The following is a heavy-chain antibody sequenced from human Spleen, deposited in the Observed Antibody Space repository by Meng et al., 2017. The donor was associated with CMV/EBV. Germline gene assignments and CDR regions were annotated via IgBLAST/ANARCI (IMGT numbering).Heavy chain of an antibody. CDR1: GFTVSSNY. V-gene: IGHV3-66*01. CDR2: IEGSNDKT. Sequence: EGQLVVSGGGLVQPGGSLRLSCAASGFTVSSNYMSWVRQAPGKGLEWVSAIEGSNDKTHYADSVKGRFTISRDTSKNTLYLQMNNLRAEDTAIYYCAKDIFRWAFDYWGHGTLVTVSS. D-gene: IGHD1-26*01. J-gene: IGHJ4*01. CDR3: AKDIFRWAFDY.